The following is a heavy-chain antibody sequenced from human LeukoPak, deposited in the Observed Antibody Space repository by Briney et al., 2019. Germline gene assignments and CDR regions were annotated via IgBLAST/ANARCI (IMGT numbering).Heavy chain of an antibody. CDR2: IYYSGST. CDR3: ARVSPLTAGPHYWFDP. V-gene: IGHV4-31*03. J-gene: IGHJ5*02. Sequence: PSETLSLTCTVSGGSISSGGYYWSWIRQHPGKGLEWIGYIYYSGSTYYNPSLKSRVTISVDTSKNQFSLKLSSVTAADTAVYYCARVSPLTAGPHYWFDPWGQGTLVTASS. CDR1: GGSISSGGYY. D-gene: IGHD6-13*01.